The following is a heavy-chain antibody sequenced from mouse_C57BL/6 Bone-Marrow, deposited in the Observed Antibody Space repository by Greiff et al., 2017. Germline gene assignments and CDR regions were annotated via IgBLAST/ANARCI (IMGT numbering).Heavy chain of an antibody. J-gene: IGHJ1*03. CDR3: ARKTTVKNWYFDV. CDR1: GYTFTSYW. CDR2: IYPGSGST. Sequence: QVHVKQPGAELVKPGASVKMSCKASGYTFTSYWITWVKQRPGQGLEWIGDIYPGSGSTNYNEKFKSKATLTVDTSSSTAYMQLSSLTSEDSAVYYCARKTTVKNWYFDVWGTGTTVTVSS. D-gene: IGHD1-1*01. V-gene: IGHV1-55*01.